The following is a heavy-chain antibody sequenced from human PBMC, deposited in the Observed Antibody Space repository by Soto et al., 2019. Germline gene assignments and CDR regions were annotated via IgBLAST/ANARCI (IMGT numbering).Heavy chain of an antibody. J-gene: IGHJ6*02. V-gene: IGHV3-21*01. CDR1: GFTFSSYS. D-gene: IGHD3-3*01. CDR3: ARDPYEYYYYGMDV. Sequence: EVQLVESGGGLVKPGGSLRLSCAASGFTFSSYSMNWVRQAPGKGLEWVSSISSSSSYIYYADSVKGRFTISRDNAKNSLYLQMNSLRAEDTAVYYCARDPYEYYYYGMDVWGQGTTVTVSS. CDR2: ISSSSSYI.